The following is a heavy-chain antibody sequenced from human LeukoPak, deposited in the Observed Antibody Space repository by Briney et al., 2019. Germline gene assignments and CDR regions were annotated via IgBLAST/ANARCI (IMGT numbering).Heavy chain of an antibody. J-gene: IGHJ4*02. CDR1: GFTFSNAW. V-gene: IGHV3-15*01. D-gene: IGHD3-16*02. CDR3: ATGMITLVGVIASI. Sequence: GGSLRLSCAASGFTFSNAWMSWVRQAPGKGLEWVGRIKSKTDGGTTDYAAPVKGRFTISRDDSKNTLYLQMNSLKTEDTAVYYCATGMITLVGVIASIWGQGTLVTVSS. CDR2: IKSKTDGGTT.